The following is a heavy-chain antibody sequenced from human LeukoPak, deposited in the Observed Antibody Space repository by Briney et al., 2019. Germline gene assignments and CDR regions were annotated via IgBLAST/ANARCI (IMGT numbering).Heavy chain of an antibody. Sequence: GESLKISCKGSGYSFTSYWIGWVRQMPGKGLEWMGIIYPGDSDTRYSPSFQGQVTISADKSISTAYLQWSSLKASDTAMYYCARRPIAEAGTLTTLFDYWGQGTLVTVSS. CDR3: ARRPIAEAGTLTTLFDY. J-gene: IGHJ4*02. D-gene: IGHD6-13*01. CDR1: GYSFTSYW. CDR2: IYPGDSDT. V-gene: IGHV5-51*01.